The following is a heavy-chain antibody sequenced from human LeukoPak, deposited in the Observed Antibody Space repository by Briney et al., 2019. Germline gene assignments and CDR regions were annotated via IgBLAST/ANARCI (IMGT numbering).Heavy chain of an antibody. V-gene: IGHV1-2*02. J-gene: IGHJ5*02. D-gene: IGHD2-2*01. CDR2: INPNSGGT. CDR3: VRMTCSSTSCPPLGDNWFDP. CDR1: GYTFTGYY. Sequence: ASVKVSCKAPGYTFTGYYMHWVRQAPGQGLGWMGWINPNSGGTNYAQKFQGRVTMTRDTSISTAYMELSRLRSDDTAVYYCVRMTCSSTSCPPLGDNWFDPWGQGTLVTVSS.